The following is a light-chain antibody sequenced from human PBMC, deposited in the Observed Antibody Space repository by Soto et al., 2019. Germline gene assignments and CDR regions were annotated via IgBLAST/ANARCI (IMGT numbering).Light chain of an antibody. Sequence: QSALTQPASVSGSPGQSITISCTGTRNDIGDYSFVSWYQQHPGKVPKLLIYEVSDRPSGVSSRFSGSKSGNTASLTISGLQAEDEAHYFCSSYTGTYTDVFGSGTKLTVL. J-gene: IGLJ1*01. CDR1: RNDIGDYSF. V-gene: IGLV2-14*01. CDR2: EVS. CDR3: SSYTGTYTDV.